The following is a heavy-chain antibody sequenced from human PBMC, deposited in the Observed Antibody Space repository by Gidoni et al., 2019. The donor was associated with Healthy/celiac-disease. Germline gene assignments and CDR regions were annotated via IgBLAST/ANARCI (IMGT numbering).Heavy chain of an antibody. CDR2: ISSSGPTT. J-gene: IGHJ4*02. CDR3: ARDLGTYGGCAH. D-gene: IGHD3-16*01. V-gene: IGHV3-48*03. CDR1: GCTFSTFE. Sequence: EVQLVESGGGLVQPGGCRRLSCAASGCTFSTFEMNWVRQAPGKGLEWVSSISSSGPTTFYTASVQGLFTVSRDNARNSLFLQMNSLIAADTAVYYCARDLGTYGGCAHWGQGTLVTVSS.